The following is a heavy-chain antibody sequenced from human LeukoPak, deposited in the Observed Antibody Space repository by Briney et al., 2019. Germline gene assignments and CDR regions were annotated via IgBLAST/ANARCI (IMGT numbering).Heavy chain of an antibody. Sequence: ASVKVSCKASGYTFTSYGISWVRQAPGQGLEWMGIINPSGGSTSYAQKFQGRVTMTRDTSTSTVYMELSSLRSEDTAVYYCARAFIAAAGTYGMDVWGQGTTVTVSS. CDR1: GYTFTSYG. CDR3: ARAFIAAAGTYGMDV. D-gene: IGHD6-13*01. J-gene: IGHJ6*02. CDR2: INPSGGST. V-gene: IGHV1-46*01.